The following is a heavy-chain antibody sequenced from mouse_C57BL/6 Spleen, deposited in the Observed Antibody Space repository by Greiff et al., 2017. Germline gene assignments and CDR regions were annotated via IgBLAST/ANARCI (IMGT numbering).Heavy chain of an antibody. CDR3: AGIYYYGSSFSY. V-gene: IGHV1-26*01. J-gene: IGHJ3*01. CDR2: INPNNGGT. D-gene: IGHD1-1*01. Sequence: EVQLQQSGPELVKPGASVKISCKASGYTFTDYYMNWVKQSHGKSLEWIGDINPNNGGTSYNQKFKGKATLTVDKSSSTAYMELRSLTSEDSAVYYCAGIYYYGSSFSYWGQGTLGTVSA. CDR1: GYTFTDYY.